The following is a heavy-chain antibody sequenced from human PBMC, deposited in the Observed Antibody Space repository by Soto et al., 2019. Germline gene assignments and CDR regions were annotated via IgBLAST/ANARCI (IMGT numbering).Heavy chain of an antibody. D-gene: IGHD2-8*01. V-gene: IGHV5-51*01. J-gene: IGHJ4*02. CDR2: IYPGDSEA. CDR1: GWKVTKFW. Sequence: ISEERCGWKVTKFWCAWVRQINGKGLEWMAIIYPGDSEARYSPSFEGQVVISVDKSISTAYLQWNSLEASDTAIYYCARHYGTNGLCYSFDFWGQGTLVPGSS. CDR3: ARHYGTNGLCYSFDF.